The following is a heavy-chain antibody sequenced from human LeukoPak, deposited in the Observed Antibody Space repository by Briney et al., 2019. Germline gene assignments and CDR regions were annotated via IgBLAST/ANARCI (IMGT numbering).Heavy chain of an antibody. V-gene: IGHV3-15*01. J-gene: IGHJ4*02. Sequence: PGGSLRPSCAASGFTFSNAWMSWVRQAPGKGLEWVGRIKSKTDGGTTDYAAPVKGRFTISRDDSKNTLYLQMNSLKTEDTAEYYCTTDCVGATDFDYWGQGTLVTVSS. D-gene: IGHD1-26*01. CDR3: TTDCVGATDFDY. CDR2: IKSKTDGGTT. CDR1: GFTFSNAW.